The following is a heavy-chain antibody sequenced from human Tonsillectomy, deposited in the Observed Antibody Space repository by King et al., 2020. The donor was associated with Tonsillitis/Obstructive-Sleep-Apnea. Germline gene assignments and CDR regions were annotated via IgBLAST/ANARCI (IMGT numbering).Heavy chain of an antibody. CDR1: GFTFSSYA. CDR2: ISSNGGCT. CDR3: VKGTSGEFYYYYMDV. J-gene: IGHJ6*03. D-gene: IGHD3-10*01. V-gene: IGHV3-64D*06. Sequence: VQLVESGGGLVQPGGSLRLSFSASGFTFSSYAMHLVRQAPGKGLEYVSAISSNGGCTYNADSVKGRFIISRDNSKNTVYLQMSSLRAEDTGVYYCVKGTSGEFYYYYMDVWGKGTTVTVSS.